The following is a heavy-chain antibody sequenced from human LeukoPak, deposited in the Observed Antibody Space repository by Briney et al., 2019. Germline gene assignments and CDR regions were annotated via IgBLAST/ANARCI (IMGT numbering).Heavy chain of an antibody. J-gene: IGHJ4*02. CDR3: ARSRYSSGTYYFDY. CDR1: GGSISSGSYY. V-gene: IGHV4-61*02. Sequence: SETLSLTCTVSGGSISSGSYYWSWIRQPAGKGLEWIGRIYTSGSTNYNPSLKSRVTISVDTSKNQFSLKLSSVTAADTAVYYCARSRYSSGTYYFDYWGQGTLVTVSS. CDR2: IYTSGST. D-gene: IGHD3-10*01.